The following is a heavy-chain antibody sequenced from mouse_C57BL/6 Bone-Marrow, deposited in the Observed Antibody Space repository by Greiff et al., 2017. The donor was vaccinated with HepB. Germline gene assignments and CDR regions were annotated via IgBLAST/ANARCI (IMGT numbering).Heavy chain of an antibody. CDR3: ARGYGRDFDY. D-gene: IGHD1-1*01. V-gene: IGHV1-19*01. CDR2: INPSNGGT. J-gene: IGHJ2*01. CDR1: GYTFPDYY. Sequence: VQLQQSGPVLVKPGASVKMSCKASGYTFPDYYMNWLKQSHGKSLEWIGVINPSNGGTSYNQKFKGKATLTVDKSSSTAYMELNSLTSEDSAVYYCARGYGRDFDYWGQGTTLTDSS.